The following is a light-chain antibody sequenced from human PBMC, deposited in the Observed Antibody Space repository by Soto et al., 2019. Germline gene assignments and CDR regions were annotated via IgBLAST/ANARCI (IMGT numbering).Light chain of an antibody. V-gene: IGKV1-17*01. CDR3: LQHNSYPPT. CDR1: QGIRND. Sequence: DIQMTQSPSSLSASVGERVTITSLASQGIRNDLSWYQQKPGKVPKRLIYTASSLQSGIPSRFSGSGSGTEFTLTISSLQPEDFATYYCLQHNSYPPTFGGGTKVEIK. CDR2: TAS. J-gene: IGKJ4*01.